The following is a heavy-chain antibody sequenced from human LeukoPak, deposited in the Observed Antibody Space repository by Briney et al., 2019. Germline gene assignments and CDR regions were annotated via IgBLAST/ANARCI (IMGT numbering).Heavy chain of an antibody. CDR3: AKDGRWLQYYFDY. V-gene: IGHV3-30*18. D-gene: IGHD5-24*01. Sequence: GRSLRLSCAASGFTFSSYGMHWVRQAPGKGLEWVAVISYDGSNKYYADSVKGRFTISRDNSKNTLYLQTNSLRAEDTAVYYCAKDGRWLQYYFDYWGQGTLVTVSS. CDR1: GFTFSSYG. J-gene: IGHJ4*02. CDR2: ISYDGSNK.